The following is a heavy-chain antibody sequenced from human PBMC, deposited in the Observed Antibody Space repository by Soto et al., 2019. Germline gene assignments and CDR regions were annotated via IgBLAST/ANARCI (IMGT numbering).Heavy chain of an antibody. Sequence: EVHLLESGGGLVQPGGSLRLSCTASGFTFSSYAMTWVRQAPGRGLEGVSGITASGGRTYYADSVKGRFTISRDNSKDTLYLQMNSLRAEDPAVYYCAKDTRYADYVRWFDSWGQGNLVTVSS. D-gene: IGHD4-17*01. CDR3: AKDTRYADYVRWFDS. J-gene: IGHJ5*01. CDR2: ITASGGRT. V-gene: IGHV3-23*01. CDR1: GFTFSSYA.